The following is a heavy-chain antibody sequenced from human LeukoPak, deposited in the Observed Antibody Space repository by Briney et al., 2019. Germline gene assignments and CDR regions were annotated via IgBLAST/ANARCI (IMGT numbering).Heavy chain of an antibody. CDR3: AKDFPHYYEVPHGMDV. J-gene: IGHJ6*01. CDR1: GFGFGQYE. CDR2: ISVRAATI. D-gene: IGHD3-22*01. Sequence: PGGSLRLSCAASGFGFGQYEMNWVRQAPGKGLEWIAYISVRAATIYYGDSVEGRFTISRDDAKNSLYLRMNGLRVEDTAIYYCAKDFPHYYEVPHGMDVWGQGTTVTV. V-gene: IGHV3-48*03.